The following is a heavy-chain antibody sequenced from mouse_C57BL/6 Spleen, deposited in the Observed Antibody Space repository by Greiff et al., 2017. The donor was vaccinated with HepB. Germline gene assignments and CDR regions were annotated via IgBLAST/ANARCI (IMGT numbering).Heavy chain of an antibody. Sequence: QVQLQQPGAELVKPGASVKLSCKASGYTFTSYWMHWVKQRPGRGLEWIGRIDPNSGGTKYNEKFKSKATLTVDKPSSTAYMQLSSLTSEDSAVYYCASFYYGSSYEDYAMDYWGQGTSVTVSS. D-gene: IGHD1-1*01. J-gene: IGHJ4*01. CDR2: IDPNSGGT. CDR3: ASFYYGSSYEDYAMDY. CDR1: GYTFTSYW. V-gene: IGHV1-72*01.